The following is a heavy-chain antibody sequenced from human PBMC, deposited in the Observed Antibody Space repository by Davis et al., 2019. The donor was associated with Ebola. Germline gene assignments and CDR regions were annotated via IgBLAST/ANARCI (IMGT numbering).Heavy chain of an antibody. Sequence: VESLNIYCKSSGYSFTSYWIGWVRQMPAKGLEWMGIIYPGDSDTRYSPSFQGQVTNSADKSISTAYLQWSSLKASDTAMYYCARRVPAAIDAFDIWGQGTMVTVSS. V-gene: IGHV5-51*01. CDR3: ARRVPAAIDAFDI. D-gene: IGHD2-2*01. J-gene: IGHJ3*02. CDR1: GYSFTSYW. CDR2: IYPGDSDT.